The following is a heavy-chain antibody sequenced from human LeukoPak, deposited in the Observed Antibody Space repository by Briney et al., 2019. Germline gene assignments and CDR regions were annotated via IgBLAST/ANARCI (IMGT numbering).Heavy chain of an antibody. CDR1: GFTFSSYW. CDR2: IKQDGSEK. D-gene: IGHD2-2*01. CDR3: ARLDIVVVPAAPYYYGMDV. Sequence: GGSLRLSCAASGFTFSSYWMSWVRQAPGKGLEGVANIKQDGSEKYYVDSVKGRFTISRDNAKNSLYLQMNSLRAEDTAVYYCARLDIVVVPAAPYYYGMDVWGQGTTVTVSS. J-gene: IGHJ6*02. V-gene: IGHV3-7*01.